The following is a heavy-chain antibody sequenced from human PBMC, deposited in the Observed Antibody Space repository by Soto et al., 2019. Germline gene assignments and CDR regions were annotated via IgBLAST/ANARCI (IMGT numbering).Heavy chain of an antibody. V-gene: IGHV4-59*01. CDR3: ARVAADAYWSGYDDY. CDR1: GGSISNYH. J-gene: IGHJ4*02. CDR2: ISYTGST. D-gene: IGHD3-3*01. Sequence: SETLSLTCSVSGGSISNYHWSWIRQPPGRGLEWIGYISYTGSTNYSPSLKSRVTMLLATSKKQFSLKLSSVTAADTAVYYCARVAADAYWSGYDDYWGQGTLVTVSS.